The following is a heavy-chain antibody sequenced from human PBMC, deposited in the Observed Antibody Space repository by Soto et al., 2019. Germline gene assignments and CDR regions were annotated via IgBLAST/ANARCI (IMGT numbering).Heavy chain of an antibody. CDR2: FNTYNGNT. V-gene: IGHV1-18*01. Sequence: QVQLVQSGAEVKKPGASVKVSCKASGYTFTSYGITRVRQAPGQGLEWMGWFNTYNGNTNYAQKFQGRVTITRDTSASTAYMELSSLRSEDTAVYYCARGLNGYSHYFDYWGQGTLVTVSS. J-gene: IGHJ4*02. D-gene: IGHD5-18*01. CDR1: GYTFTSYG. CDR3: ARGLNGYSHYFDY.